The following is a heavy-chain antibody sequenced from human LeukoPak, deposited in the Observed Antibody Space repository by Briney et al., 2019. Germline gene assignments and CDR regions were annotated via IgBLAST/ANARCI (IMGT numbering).Heavy chain of an antibody. Sequence: GGSLRLSCAASGLTFSNTWMSWVRQAPGKGLEWVGRIKTKNDGETTNYAAPVKGRFTISRDDSKNTLYLLMNSLRIEDTAVYYCATNPLYWGQGTLVTVSS. V-gene: IGHV3-15*01. CDR3: ATNPLY. CDR2: IKTKNDGETT. J-gene: IGHJ4*02. CDR1: GLTFSNTW.